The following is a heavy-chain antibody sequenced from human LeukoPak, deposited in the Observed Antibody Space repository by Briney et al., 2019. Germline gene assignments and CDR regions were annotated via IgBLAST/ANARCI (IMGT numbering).Heavy chain of an antibody. CDR3: ARLGAVAYAFDI. Sequence: GGSLRLFCAASGFTFSSYWMHWVRQAPGKGLVWVSRINSDGSSTSYADSVKGRFTISRDNAKITLYLQMNSLIAEDTAVYYCARLGAVAYAFDIWGQGTMVTVSS. D-gene: IGHD6-19*01. CDR1: GFTFSSYW. V-gene: IGHV3-74*01. CDR2: INSDGSST. J-gene: IGHJ3*02.